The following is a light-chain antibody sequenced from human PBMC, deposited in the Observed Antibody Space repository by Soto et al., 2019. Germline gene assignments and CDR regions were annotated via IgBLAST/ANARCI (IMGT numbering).Light chain of an antibody. CDR3: LQTYSTPRT. V-gene: IGKV1-39*01. CDR2: ATS. J-gene: IGKJ1*01. Sequence: DIQMTQSPSSLSSSVGARVTITCRTSQNINKYLSWYQQKLGKAPKLLIYATSTLQSGVPSRFSGSGYGTNFTLTISTLQPEDFATYYCLQTYSTPRTFGQGTKVEI. CDR1: QNINKY.